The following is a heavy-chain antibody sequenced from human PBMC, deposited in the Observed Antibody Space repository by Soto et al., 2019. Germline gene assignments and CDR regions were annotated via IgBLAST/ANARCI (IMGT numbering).Heavy chain of an antibody. CDR3: ARLGSSGYDDY. V-gene: IGHV1-3*01. Sequence: ALVKVSCKASGYTFTSYAMHWVRQAPGQRLEWMGWINAGNGNTKYSQKFQGRVTITRDTSASTAYMELSSLRSEDTAVYYCARLGSSGYDDYWGQGTLVTVSS. CDR1: GYTFTSYA. CDR2: INAGNGNT. D-gene: IGHD3-22*01. J-gene: IGHJ4*02.